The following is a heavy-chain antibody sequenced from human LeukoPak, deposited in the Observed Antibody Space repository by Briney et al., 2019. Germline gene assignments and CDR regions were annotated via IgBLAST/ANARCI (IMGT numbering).Heavy chain of an antibody. CDR3: ARGLRSSSSDFDY. V-gene: IGHV4-31*03. D-gene: IGHD6-6*01. J-gene: IGHJ4*02. CDR1: GGSISSGGYY. Sequence: SQTLSLTCTVSGGSISSGGYYWSWIRQHPGKGLEWIGYIYYSGSTYYNPSLKSRVTMSVDTSKNQFSLKLSSVTAADTAVYYCARGLRSSSSDFDYWGQGTLVTVSS. CDR2: IYYSGST.